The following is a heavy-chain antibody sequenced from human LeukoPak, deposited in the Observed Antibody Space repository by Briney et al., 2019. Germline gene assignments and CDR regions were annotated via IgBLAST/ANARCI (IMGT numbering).Heavy chain of an antibody. V-gene: IGHV4-61*10. CDR3: ARDRDSGLHDY. J-gene: IGHJ4*02. CDR2: IYYSGST. Sequence: SETLSLTCTVSGYSISSGSYYWSWIRQPAGKGLEWIGYIYYSGSTNYNPSLKSRVTISVDTSKNQFSLKLSSVTAADTAVYYCARDRDSGLHDYWGQGTLVTVSS. CDR1: GYSISSGSYY. D-gene: IGHD1-26*01.